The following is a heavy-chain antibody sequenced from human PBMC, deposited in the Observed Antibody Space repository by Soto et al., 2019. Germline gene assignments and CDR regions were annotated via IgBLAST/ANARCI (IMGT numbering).Heavy chain of an antibody. CDR2: ISGSGGST. Sequence: GGFMRLSCAASGFTCSSYAMSCVRQAPGKGLEWVSAISGSGGSTYYADSVKGRFTISKDNSKNTLYLQMNSLRAEDTAVYYCAKEGIAVAGRTRFFQHWGQSTLVRVSS. D-gene: IGHD6-19*01. CDR3: AKEGIAVAGRTRFFQH. CDR1: GFTCSSYA. J-gene: IGHJ1*01. V-gene: IGHV3-23*01.